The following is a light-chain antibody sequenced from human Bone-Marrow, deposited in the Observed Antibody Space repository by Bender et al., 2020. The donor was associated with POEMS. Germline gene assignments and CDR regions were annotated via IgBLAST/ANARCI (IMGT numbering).Light chain of an antibody. CDR3: LSTDSSATYV. Sequence: SSELTQPPSVSVSPGQTARITCSGDALAKRYVYWYQQKPGQAPVLVIYKDSERPSGIPARFSGSSSGTTVTLTINEVQAEDEADYYCLSTDSSATYVFGPGTKVTVL. V-gene: IGLV3-25*03. CDR1: ALAKRY. CDR2: KDS. J-gene: IGLJ1*01.